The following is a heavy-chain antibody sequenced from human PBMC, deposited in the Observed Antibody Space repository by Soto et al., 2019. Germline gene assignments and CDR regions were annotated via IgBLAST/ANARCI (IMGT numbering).Heavy chain of an antibody. Sequence: QVQLQQWGAGLLKPSETLSLTCAVYGGSFSGYYWSWIRQPPGKGLEWIGEINHSGSTNYNPSLKSRVTISVDTSKNQFSLKLSSVTAADTAVYYCARWGVVPAAMRYYYYYMDVWGKGTTVTVSS. CDR1: GGSFSGYY. J-gene: IGHJ6*03. D-gene: IGHD2-2*01. CDR2: INHSGST. V-gene: IGHV4-34*01. CDR3: ARWGVVPAAMRYYYYYMDV.